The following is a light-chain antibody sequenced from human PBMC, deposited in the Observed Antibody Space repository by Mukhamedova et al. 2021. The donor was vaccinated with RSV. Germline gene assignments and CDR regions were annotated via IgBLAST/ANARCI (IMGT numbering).Light chain of an antibody. J-gene: IGLJ2*01. V-gene: IGLV2-14*03. CDR1: YNY. Sequence: YNYVSWYQQFPGKVPKLMIFDVNNRRSGVSIRFSGSKSGNTASLTISGLRAEDEADYYCSSYTTSSTVVFGGGTKLTVL. CDR2: DVN. CDR3: SSYTTSSTVV.